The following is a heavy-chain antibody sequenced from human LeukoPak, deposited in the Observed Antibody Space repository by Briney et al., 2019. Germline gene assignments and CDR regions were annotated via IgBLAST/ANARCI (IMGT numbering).Heavy chain of an antibody. V-gene: IGHV1-18*01. D-gene: IGHD3-22*01. J-gene: IGHJ5*02. CDR3: ARGDFDSSGCWFDP. Sequence: ASVKVSCKASGYTFTNYGISWVRQAPGQGLEWMGWISAYNGNTNYAQKVQGRVIMTTDTSTSTAYMELRSLRSDDTAVYYCARGDFDSSGCWFDPWGQGTLVTVSS. CDR1: GYTFTNYG. CDR2: ISAYNGNT.